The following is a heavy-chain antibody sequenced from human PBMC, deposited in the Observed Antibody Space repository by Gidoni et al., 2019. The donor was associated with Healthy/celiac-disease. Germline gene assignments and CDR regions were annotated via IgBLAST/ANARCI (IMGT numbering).Heavy chain of an antibody. Sequence: EVQLLESGGGLVQPGGSLRLSCAASGFTFSRYAMSWVRPAPGKGLEWVSASSGSGVSKYYADSVKGRFTISRDNSKNTLYLQMNSLRAEDTAVYYCAKDSDYYDSSGYSDYWGQGTLVTVSS. D-gene: IGHD3-22*01. J-gene: IGHJ4*02. CDR1: GFTFSRYA. CDR3: AKDSDYYDSSGYSDY. V-gene: IGHV3-23*01. CDR2: SSGSGVSK.